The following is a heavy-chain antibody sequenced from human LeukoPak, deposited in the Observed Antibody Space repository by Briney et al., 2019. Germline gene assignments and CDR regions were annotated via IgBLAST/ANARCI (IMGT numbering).Heavy chain of an antibody. CDR2: ISHSGGAT. CDR1: GFTFSSYA. J-gene: IGHJ4*02. V-gene: IGHV3-23*01. Sequence: GGSLRLSCAASGFTFSSYAMSWVRQAPGKGLEWVAAISHSGGATYYADSVKGRFTISRDNSKNTLYLQMTSLRAEDTAVYYCAKENIRREPMVTAIVYDYWGQGTPVTVSS. CDR3: AKENIRREPMVTAIVYDY. D-gene: IGHD2-21*02.